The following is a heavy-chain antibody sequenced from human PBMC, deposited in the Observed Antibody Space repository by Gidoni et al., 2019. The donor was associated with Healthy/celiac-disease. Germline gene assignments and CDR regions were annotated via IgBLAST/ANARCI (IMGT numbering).Heavy chain of an antibody. CDR2: INSDGSST. CDR3: ARKAFLDSSIDY. Sequence: EVQLVESGGGLVQPGGSLRLSCAASGFTFSSFWMHCVRHGPGKGRVWVSRINSDGSSTSYADSVKGRFTISRDNAKNTLYLQMNSLRAEDTAVYYCARKAFLDSSIDYWGQGTLVTVAS. CDR1: GFTFSSFW. J-gene: IGHJ4*02. D-gene: IGHD2-15*01. V-gene: IGHV3-74*01.